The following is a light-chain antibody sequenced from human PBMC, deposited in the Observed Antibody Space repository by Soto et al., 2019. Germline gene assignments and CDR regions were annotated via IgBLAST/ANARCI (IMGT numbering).Light chain of an antibody. CDR3: QPHNNWPVVT. CDR1: RTISRN. J-gene: IGKJ4*01. Sequence: EMVITQSPVTMSGSPGERVTLSCRASRTISRNLAWYQQKPGQAPRLLIYGASTRATGIPDRFSGSGSGTEFTLTINSLQSEDFAMYYCQPHNNWPVVTFGGGTKV. CDR2: GAS. V-gene: IGKV3-15*01.